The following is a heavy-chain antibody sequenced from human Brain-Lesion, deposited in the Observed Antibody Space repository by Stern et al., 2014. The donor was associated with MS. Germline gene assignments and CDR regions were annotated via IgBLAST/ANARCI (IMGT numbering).Heavy chain of an antibody. V-gene: IGHV1-24*01. D-gene: IGHD1-26*01. CDR1: GYTLTELS. J-gene: IGHJ4*02. CDR3: ATLSPGAGGNYYRHFDY. CDR2: FDPEDGET. Sequence: QVQLGQSGAEVKKPGASVKVSCKVSGYTLTELSMHWVRQAPRKGLEWMGGFDPEDGETISAQKFQCRVTMTEDTSTDTAYMELSSLRSEDTAVYYCATLSPGAGGNYYRHFDYWGQGTLVTVSS.